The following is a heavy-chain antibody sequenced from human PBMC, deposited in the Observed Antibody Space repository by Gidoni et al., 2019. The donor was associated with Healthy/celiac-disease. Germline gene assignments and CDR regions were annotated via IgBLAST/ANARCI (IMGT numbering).Heavy chain of an antibody. CDR1: GFTFSDYY. D-gene: IGHD6-13*01. Sequence: QVQLVESGGGLVKPGGSLRLSCAASGFTFSDYYMSWIRQAPGKGLEWVSYISSSSSYTNYADSVKGRFTISRDNAKNSLYLQMNSLRAEDTAVYYCARAGRGIAAAGKGWYFDYWGQGTLVTVSS. J-gene: IGHJ4*02. V-gene: IGHV3-11*06. CDR2: ISSSSSYT. CDR3: ARAGRGIAAAGKGWYFDY.